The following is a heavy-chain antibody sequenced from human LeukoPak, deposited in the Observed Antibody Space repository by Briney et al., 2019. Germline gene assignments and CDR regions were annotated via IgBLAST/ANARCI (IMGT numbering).Heavy chain of an antibody. CDR2: IGPSGGDT. Sequence: GGSLRLSCSASGFTFSSYVMTWIRQAPGKGLEWVSIIGPSGGDTHYADSVKGRFTISRDNSKNTLSLQMNSLRADATALYFFAIDPNWGSGYWGPGTLVTVSS. V-gene: IGHV3-23*01. D-gene: IGHD7-27*01. CDR3: AIDPNWGSGY. CDR1: GFTFSSYV. J-gene: IGHJ4*02.